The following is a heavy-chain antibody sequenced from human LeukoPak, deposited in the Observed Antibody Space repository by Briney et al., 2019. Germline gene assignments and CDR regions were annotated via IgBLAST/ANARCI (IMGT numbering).Heavy chain of an antibody. Sequence: SDTLSLTCAAYGGSFSGYYWCWIRQPPGKGLEWIGEINHSGSTNYNPSLKSRVTIPVDTSKNQFSLKLSSVTAADTAVYYCARGIWFGRPDYWGRGTLVTVSS. CDR3: ARGIWFGRPDY. D-gene: IGHD3-10*01. CDR2: INHSGST. V-gene: IGHV4-34*01. CDR1: GGSFSGYY. J-gene: IGHJ4*02.